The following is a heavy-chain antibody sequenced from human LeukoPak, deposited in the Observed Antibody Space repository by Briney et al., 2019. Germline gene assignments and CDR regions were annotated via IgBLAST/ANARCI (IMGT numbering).Heavy chain of an antibody. J-gene: IGHJ4*02. V-gene: IGHV4-4*07. CDR3: ARGRNWLSPAIWNY. D-gene: IGHD3-9*01. Sequence: SETLSLTCTVSGGSISSYYWSWIRQPAGKGLEWIGRIYTSGSTNYNPSLKSRVTISVDTSKNQFTLKLSSVTAADTAVYYCARGRNWLSPAIWNYWGQGTLVTVSS. CDR2: IYTSGST. CDR1: GGSISSYY.